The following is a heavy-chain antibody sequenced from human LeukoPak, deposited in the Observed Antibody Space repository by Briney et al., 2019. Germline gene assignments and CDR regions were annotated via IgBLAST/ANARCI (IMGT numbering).Heavy chain of an antibody. CDR1: GFTFSTYS. V-gene: IGHV3-48*04. J-gene: IGHJ4*02. D-gene: IGHD3-10*01. CDR3: ARYNYYDSGSSIDY. CDR2: ISSSSTTI. Sequence: GGSLRLSCAASGFTFSTYSMNWVRQAPGRGLEWVAYISSSSTTIHHAASVKGRFTISRDNAKNSLYPQMNSLRAEDTAVYYCARYNYYDSGSSIDYWGQGTLVTVSS.